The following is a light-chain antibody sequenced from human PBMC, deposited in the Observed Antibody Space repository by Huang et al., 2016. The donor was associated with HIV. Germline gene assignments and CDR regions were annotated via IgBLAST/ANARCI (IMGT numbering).Light chain of an antibody. Sequence: DIQMTQSPSSLSASVGDRVTITCRASQTIITYLNWYQQKPGKAPKLMIYAGSSLQTGVPSRFSGSGSGTEFALTISSLEPEDFATYYCQQSYNTPPFTFGQGTKLEI. CDR3: QQSYNTPPFT. CDR2: AGS. V-gene: IGKV1-39*01. CDR1: QTIITY. J-gene: IGKJ2*01.